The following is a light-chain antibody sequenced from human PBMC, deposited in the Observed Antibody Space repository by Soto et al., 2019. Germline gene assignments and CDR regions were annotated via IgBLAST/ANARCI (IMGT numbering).Light chain of an antibody. CDR2: LNSDGSH. CDR3: QTWGTGILVV. J-gene: IGLJ2*01. V-gene: IGLV4-69*01. Sequence: QLVLTQSPSASASLGASVKLTCTLSSGHSSYAIAWHQQQPEKGPRYLMKLNSDGSHSKGDGIPDRFSGSSSGAERYLTISSLQSEDEADYYWQTWGTGILVVFGGGTKVTVL. CDR1: SGHSSYA.